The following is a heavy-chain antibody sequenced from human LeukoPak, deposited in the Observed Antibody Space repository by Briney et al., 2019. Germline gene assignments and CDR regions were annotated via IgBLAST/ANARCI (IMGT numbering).Heavy chain of an antibody. D-gene: IGHD3-22*01. CDR3: ARGRPRNYYDSSGYYRGGAFDI. V-gene: IGHV1-8*03. J-gene: IGHJ3*02. Sequence: GASVRVSCKASGYTFTSYDINWVRQATGQGLEWMGWMNPNSGNTGYAQKFQGRVTITRNTSISTAYMELSSLRSEDTAVYYCARGRPRNYYDSSGYYRGGAFDIWGQGTMVTVSS. CDR1: GYTFTSYD. CDR2: MNPNSGNT.